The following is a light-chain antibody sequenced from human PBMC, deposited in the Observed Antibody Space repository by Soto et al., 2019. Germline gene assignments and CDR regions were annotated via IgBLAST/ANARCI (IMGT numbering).Light chain of an antibody. CDR3: SSYTCSSTQV. Sequence: QSVLTQPASVSGSPGQSITISCTGTSSDVGGYNYVSWYQQHPGKAPKLMIYEVSNRPSGVSNRFSGSKSGNTASLTISGLQAEDEADYYCSSYTCSSTQVFGGGTKVTVL. CDR2: EVS. CDR1: SSDVGGYNY. V-gene: IGLV2-14*01. J-gene: IGLJ2*01.